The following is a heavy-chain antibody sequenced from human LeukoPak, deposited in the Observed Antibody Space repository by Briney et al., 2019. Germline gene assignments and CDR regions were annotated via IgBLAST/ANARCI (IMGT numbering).Heavy chain of an antibody. V-gene: IGHV4-34*01. Sequence: SETLSLTCAVYGGSFSGYYWTWIRHPPGKGLEWIGEINHSGSTNYNPSLKSRVTVSVDTSWNQFSLKLSSVTAADTAVYYCARTQWLARGRNMRHAFDIWGQGTMVTVSS. J-gene: IGHJ3*02. CDR3: ARTQWLARGRNMRHAFDI. CDR1: GGSFSGYY. D-gene: IGHD6-19*01. CDR2: INHSGST.